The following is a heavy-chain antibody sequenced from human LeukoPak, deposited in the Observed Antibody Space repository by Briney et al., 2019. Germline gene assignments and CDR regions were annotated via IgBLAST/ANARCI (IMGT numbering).Heavy chain of an antibody. J-gene: IGHJ4*02. Sequence: ASVKVSCKVSGYTLTELSMHWVRQAPGKGLEWMGGFDPEDGETIYAQKFQGRVTMTEDTSTDTAYMELSSLRSEDTAVYYCARALGYCTNGVCYRSGYYFDYWGQGTLVTVSS. CDR3: ARALGYCTNGVCYRSGYYFDY. D-gene: IGHD2-8*01. V-gene: IGHV1-24*01. CDR2: FDPEDGET. CDR1: GYTLTELS.